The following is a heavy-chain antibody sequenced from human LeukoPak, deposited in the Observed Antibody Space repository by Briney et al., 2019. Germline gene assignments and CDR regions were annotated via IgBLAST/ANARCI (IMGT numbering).Heavy chain of an antibody. D-gene: IGHD2-15*01. CDR1: GGSISSYY. CDR3: ARGGSSFDI. Sequence: SETLSLTCTVSGGSISSYYWSWIRQPPGKGLEWIGYIYYSGSTNYNPSLESRVTISVDTSKNQFSLKLSSVTAADTAVYYCARGGSSFDIWGQGTMVTVSS. V-gene: IGHV4-59*08. CDR2: IYYSGST. J-gene: IGHJ3*02.